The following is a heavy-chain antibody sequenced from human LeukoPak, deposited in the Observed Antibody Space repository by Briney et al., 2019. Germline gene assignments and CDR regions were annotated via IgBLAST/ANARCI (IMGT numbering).Heavy chain of an antibody. D-gene: IGHD6-13*01. CDR1: GGSISSYY. CDR3: GGNDAAQQLLEYYYYYMDV. CDR2: IYTSGST. V-gene: IGHV4-4*07. J-gene: IGHJ6*03. Sequence: SETLSLTCTVSGGSISSYYWSWIRQPAGKGLEWIGRIYTSGSTNYNPSLKSRVTMSVDTSKNQFSLKLSSVTAADPAVYYWGGNDAAQQLLEYYYYYMDVWGKGTTVTISS.